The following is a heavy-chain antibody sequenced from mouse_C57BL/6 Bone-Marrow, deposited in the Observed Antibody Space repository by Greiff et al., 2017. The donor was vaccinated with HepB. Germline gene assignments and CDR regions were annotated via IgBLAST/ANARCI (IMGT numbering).Heavy chain of an antibody. V-gene: IGHV1-15*01. J-gene: IGHJ4*01. Sequence: QVQLKQSGAELVRPGASVTLSCKASGYTFTDYEMHWVKQTPVHGLEWIGAIDPETGGTAYNQKFKGKAILTADKSSSTAYMELRSLTSEDSAVYYCTFTTLDYYAMDYWGQGTSVTVSS. CDR2: IDPETGGT. CDR1: GYTFTDYE. D-gene: IGHD1-1*01. CDR3: TFTTLDYYAMDY.